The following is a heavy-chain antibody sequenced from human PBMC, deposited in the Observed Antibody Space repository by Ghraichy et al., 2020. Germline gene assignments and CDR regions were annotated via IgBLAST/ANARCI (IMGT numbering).Heavy chain of an antibody. CDR2: INHSGST. CDR1: GGSFSGYY. CDR3: ARDYGDQPPYYYYGMDV. V-gene: IGHV4-34*01. Sequence: SETLSLTCAVYGGSFSGYYWSWIRQPPGKGLEWIGEINHSGSTNYNPSLKSRVTISVDTSKNQFSLKLSSVTAADTAVYYCARDYGDQPPYYYYGMDVWGQGTTVTVSS. J-gene: IGHJ6*02. D-gene: IGHD4-17*01.